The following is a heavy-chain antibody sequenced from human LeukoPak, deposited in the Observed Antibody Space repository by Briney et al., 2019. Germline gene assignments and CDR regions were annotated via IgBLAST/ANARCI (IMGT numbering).Heavy chain of an antibody. CDR2: ISGSVSSTYSGGST. CDR1: GFTFSSYA. CDR3: AKVPWDCSSTSCPDY. J-gene: IGHJ4*01. V-gene: IGHV3-23*01. D-gene: IGHD2-2*01. Sequence: GGSMRLSCAASGFTFSSYAMGWVRQPPGKGLEWVSTISGSVSSTYSGGSTYYADSVKGRFTISRDNSKNTLYLQMNSLRAEHTAIYYCAKVPWDCSSTSCPDYWGHGTLVTVSS.